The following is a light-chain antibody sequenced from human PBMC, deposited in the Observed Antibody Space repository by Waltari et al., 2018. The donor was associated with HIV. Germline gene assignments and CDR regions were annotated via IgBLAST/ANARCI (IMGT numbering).Light chain of an antibody. CDR1: QSVYSN. CDR2: GAS. J-gene: IGKJ4*01. V-gene: IGKV3-15*01. CDR3: QQYYDWPLT. Sequence: ELVITQSPVTLSVSPGERATLSCRASQSVYSNLAWYQQKPGQAPRLVIYGASTRATGIPARFSGSGSGTEFTLTISSLQSEDFALYYCQQYYDWPLTFGGGTKVEIK.